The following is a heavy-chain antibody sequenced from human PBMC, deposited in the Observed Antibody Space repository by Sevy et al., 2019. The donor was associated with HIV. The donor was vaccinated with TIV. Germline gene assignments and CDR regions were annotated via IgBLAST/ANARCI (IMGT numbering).Heavy chain of an antibody. V-gene: IGHV4-4*07. D-gene: IGHD3-3*01. Sequence: SETLSLTCTVSGGSISSYYWSWIRQPAGKGLEWIGRIYTSGSTNYNPSLKSRVTMSVDTSKNQFSLKLSSVTAADTAVYYCARDPNPLRDFWSGYYRRGPYGMDVWGQGTMVTVSS. CDR3: ARDPNPLRDFWSGYYRRGPYGMDV. J-gene: IGHJ6*02. CDR1: GGSISSYY. CDR2: IYTSGST.